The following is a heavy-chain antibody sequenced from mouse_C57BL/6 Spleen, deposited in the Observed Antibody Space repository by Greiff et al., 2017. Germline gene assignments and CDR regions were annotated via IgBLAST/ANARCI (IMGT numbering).Heavy chain of an antibody. CDR3: AISTMITTGGYYYAMDY. CDR1: GYAFTNYL. J-gene: IGHJ4*01. CDR2: INPGSGGT. V-gene: IGHV1-54*01. Sequence: QVHVKQSGAELVRPGTSVKVSCKASGYAFTNYLIEWVKQRPGQGLEWIGVINPGSGGTNYNEKFKGKATLTADKSSSTAYMQLSSLTSEDSAVYFCAISTMITTGGYYYAMDYWGQGTSVTVSS. D-gene: IGHD2-4*01.